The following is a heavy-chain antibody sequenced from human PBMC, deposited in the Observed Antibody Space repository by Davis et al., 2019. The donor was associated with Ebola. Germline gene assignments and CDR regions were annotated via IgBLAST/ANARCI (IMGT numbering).Heavy chain of an antibody. Sequence: MPSETLSLTCTVSGGSVSNYYWSWIRQPPGKGLEWIGYIYYRGSTNYNPSLKSRVTISVDTSKNQFSLKLSSVTAADTAVYYCARQFDPWGQGTLVTVSS. V-gene: IGHV4-59*08. CDR1: GGSVSNYY. CDR3: ARQFDP. CDR2: IYYRGST. J-gene: IGHJ5*02.